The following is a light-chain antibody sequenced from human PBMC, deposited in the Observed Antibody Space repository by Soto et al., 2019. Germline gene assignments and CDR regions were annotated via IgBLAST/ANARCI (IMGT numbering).Light chain of an antibody. Sequence: EIVLTQSPATLSLSPGERATLSCRASQSVTGSVAWYQQKPGQSPRLLIYRASDRASGIPARFTGSGSGTEFTLTINSLEPEDSAVYYCQQRAKWPPTFGGGTKVEIK. CDR3: QQRAKWPPT. CDR1: QSVTGS. V-gene: IGKV3-11*01. J-gene: IGKJ4*01. CDR2: RAS.